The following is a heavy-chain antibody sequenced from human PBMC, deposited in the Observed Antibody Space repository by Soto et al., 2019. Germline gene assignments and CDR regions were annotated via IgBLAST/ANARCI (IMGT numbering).Heavy chain of an antibody. D-gene: IGHD3-16*01. J-gene: IGHJ6*02. CDR2: TYYRSKWYN. CDR3: ARTRVYDSYNYYGMAV. V-gene: IGHV6-1*01. Sequence: QVQLQQSGPRLVMPSQTLSLTCAISGDSVSSNSVSWNWIRQSPSRGLEWLGRTYYRSKWYNDYALSVKGRITINPDTSKNQFSLQLNSVTPEDTAVYYCARTRVYDSYNYYGMAVWGQGTTVTVSS. CDR1: GDSVSSNSVS.